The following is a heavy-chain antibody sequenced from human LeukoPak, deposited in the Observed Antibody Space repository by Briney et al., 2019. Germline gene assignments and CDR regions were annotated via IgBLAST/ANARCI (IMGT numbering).Heavy chain of an antibody. J-gene: IGHJ6*03. CDR2: VHYSGST. CDR1: GGSISSSGHY. Sequence: PSETLSLTCTVSGGSISSSGHYWGWIRQPPGKGLEWIGSVHYSGSTYYSPSLQSRVSISVDTSKNQFSLNFESMTAADTAVYYCMKGLAVAGKFFYNYNTDAWGQGTAVTVSS. CDR3: MKGLAVAGKFFYNYNTDA. D-gene: IGHD6-19*01. V-gene: IGHV4-39*01.